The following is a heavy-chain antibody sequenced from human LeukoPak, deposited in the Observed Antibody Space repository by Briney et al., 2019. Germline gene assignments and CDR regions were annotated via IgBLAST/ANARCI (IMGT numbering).Heavy chain of an antibody. CDR2: IYFSGST. CDR1: ARSISNYY. D-gene: IGHD6-6*01. CDR3: ARLSSLANIAAPGRTWFDT. J-gene: IGHJ5*02. V-gene: IGHV4-59*07. Sequence: SPSLSPACTVSARSISNYYSTWIRQHPRNGLEWNGHIYFSGSTNYSPSLKSRVTISVDTSKNQFSLKLSSVTAADTAVYYCARLSSLANIAAPGRTWFDTWGQGSLVTVSS.